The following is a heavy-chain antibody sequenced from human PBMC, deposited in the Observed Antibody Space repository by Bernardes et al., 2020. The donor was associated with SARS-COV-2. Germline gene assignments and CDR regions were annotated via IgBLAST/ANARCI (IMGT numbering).Heavy chain of an antibody. CDR1: GYTLTALS. V-gene: IGHV1-24*01. CDR3: ATGPPYGSGAGWFDP. Sequence: ASVKVSCKVSGYTLTALSMHWVRQAPGQGLEWMGGFDPEDGETIYAQKFQGRVTMTEDTSTDTAYMELSSLRSEDTAVYYCATGPPYGSGAGWFDPWGQGTLVTVSS. CDR2: FDPEDGET. J-gene: IGHJ5*02. D-gene: IGHD3-10*01.